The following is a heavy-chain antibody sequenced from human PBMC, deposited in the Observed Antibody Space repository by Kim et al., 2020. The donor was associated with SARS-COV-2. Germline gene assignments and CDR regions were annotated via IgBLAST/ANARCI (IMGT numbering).Heavy chain of an antibody. D-gene: IGHD2-2*01. CDR3: ARDHVEYQPLSSYGMDV. Sequence: GGSLRLSCAASGFSFSDYYMSWIRQAPGKGLEWVSYISSSGSTIYYADSVKGRFTISRDNAKNSLYLQMNSLRAEDTAVYYCARDHVEYQPLSSYGMDVWGQGTTVTVSS. CDR1: GFSFSDYY. V-gene: IGHV3-11*01. CDR2: ISSSGSTI. J-gene: IGHJ6*02.